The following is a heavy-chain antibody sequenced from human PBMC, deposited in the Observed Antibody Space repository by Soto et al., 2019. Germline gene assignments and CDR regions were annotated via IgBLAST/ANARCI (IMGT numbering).Heavy chain of an antibody. D-gene: IGHD1-26*01. CDR3: AKAPYCGSYVTYDYYGMDV. J-gene: IGHJ6*02. CDR1: GFPFISYA. CDR2: ISGSGGSS. V-gene: IGHV3-23*01. Sequence: EGHLLESGGGLVQPGGSLRLSCAASGFPFISYAMNSGRQATGKGLAWVSAISGSGGSSYYADSVKGRFTIYRGNSNNTVDLQMTRLTAEDRAVYDWAKAPYCGSYVTYDYYGMDVWGQGTTVTVSS.